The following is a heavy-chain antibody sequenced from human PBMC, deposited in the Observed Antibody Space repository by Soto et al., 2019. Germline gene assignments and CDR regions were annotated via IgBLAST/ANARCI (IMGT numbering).Heavy chain of an antibody. J-gene: IGHJ3*02. CDR3: ARVHSIIVVVPAAIDAFDI. CDR2: MNPNSGNT. D-gene: IGHD2-2*01. V-gene: IGHV1-8*01. CDR1: GYTFTSYD. Sequence: ASVKVSCKASGYTFTSYDINWVRQATGQGLEWMGWMNPNSGNTGYAQKFQGRVTMTRNTSISTAYMELSSLRSEYTAVYYCARVHSIIVVVPAAIDAFDIWGQGTMVTVSS.